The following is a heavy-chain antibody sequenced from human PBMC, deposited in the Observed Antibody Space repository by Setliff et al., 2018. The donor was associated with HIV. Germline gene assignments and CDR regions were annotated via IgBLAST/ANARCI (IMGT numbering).Heavy chain of an antibody. CDR1: GHTFSNSD. Sequence: SVKVSCKASGHTFSNSDIHWVRRATGQGLEWMGGILPFFDTANYAQKFQGRVTITADESTSTVHMELSSLRSEDTAVYYCARVWPRGLISFYGYWGQGTLVTVSS. J-gene: IGHJ4*02. CDR3: ARVWPRGLISFYGY. CDR2: ILPFFDTA. V-gene: IGHV1-69*13. D-gene: IGHD2-2*01.